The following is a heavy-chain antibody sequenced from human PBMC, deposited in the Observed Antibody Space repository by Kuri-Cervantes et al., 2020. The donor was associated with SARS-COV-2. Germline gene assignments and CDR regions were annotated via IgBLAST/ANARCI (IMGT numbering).Heavy chain of an antibody. Sequence: GSLRLSCTVSGGSITTNNWNWVRQPAGKGLEWIGRINTSGTTNYNPSLKSRLTISVDTSKNQFSLKLSSVTAADTAVYYCAGFYYYDSSGFVANYYYMDVWGKGTTVTVSS. D-gene: IGHD3-22*01. CDR1: GGSITTNN. CDR2: INTSGTT. V-gene: IGHV4-4*07. CDR3: AGFYYYDSSGFVANYYYMDV. J-gene: IGHJ6*03.